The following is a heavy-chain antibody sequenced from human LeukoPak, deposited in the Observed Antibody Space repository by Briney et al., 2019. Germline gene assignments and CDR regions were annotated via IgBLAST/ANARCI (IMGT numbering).Heavy chain of an antibody. CDR3: ARDEYSGYDFYAFDI. CDR2: IYYSGSA. Sequence: PSETLSLTCTVSGGSISSSSYYWGWVRQPPGKGLEWIGSIYYSGSAYYNPSLKSRVTISVDTSKNQFSLKLSSVTAADTAVYYCARDEYSGYDFYAFDIWGQGTMVTVSS. J-gene: IGHJ3*02. CDR1: GGSISSSSYY. V-gene: IGHV4-39*07. D-gene: IGHD5-12*01.